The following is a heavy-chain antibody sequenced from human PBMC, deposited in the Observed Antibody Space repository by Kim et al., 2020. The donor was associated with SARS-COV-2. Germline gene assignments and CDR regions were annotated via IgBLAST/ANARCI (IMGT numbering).Heavy chain of an antibody. CDR2: IYYSGST. D-gene: IGHD3-10*01. CDR3: ARGYGSGSPYGMDV. J-gene: IGHJ6*02. CDR1: GGSISSGGYS. V-gene: IGHV4-30-2*01. Sequence: SETLSLTCAVSGGSISSGGYSWSWIRQPPGKGLEWIGYIYYSGSTYSNPSLRSRVTISVDRSKNQFSLKLSSVTAAATAVYYCARGYGSGSPYGMDVWGQGTPVTVSS.